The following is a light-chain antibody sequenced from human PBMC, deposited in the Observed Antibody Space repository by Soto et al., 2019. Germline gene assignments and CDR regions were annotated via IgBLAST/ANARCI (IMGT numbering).Light chain of an antibody. V-gene: IGKV1-39*01. CDR1: QSINSY. Sequence: DIQMTQSPSSLSASVGDRVTITCRASQSINSYLNWYQQKPGKAPNLLIYATSTLQSGVPSRFSGSGAGTDCTLTISSLQPEDFATYYCQQGYSTFLTFGQGTKVEIK. J-gene: IGKJ1*01. CDR3: QQGYSTFLT. CDR2: ATS.